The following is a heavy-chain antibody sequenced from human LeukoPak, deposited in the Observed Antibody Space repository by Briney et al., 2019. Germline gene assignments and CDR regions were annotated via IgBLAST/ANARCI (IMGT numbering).Heavy chain of an antibody. Sequence: SETLSLTCAVYGGSFSGYYWSWIRQPPGKGLEWIGEINHSGSTNYNPSLKSRVTISVDTSKNQFSLKLSSVTAADTAVYYCARQRRAVHDFWSGYQSGFFDCWGQGTLVTVSS. CDR1: GGSFSGYY. D-gene: IGHD3-3*01. V-gene: IGHV4-34*01. CDR3: ARQRRAVHDFWSGYQSGFFDC. CDR2: INHSGST. J-gene: IGHJ4*02.